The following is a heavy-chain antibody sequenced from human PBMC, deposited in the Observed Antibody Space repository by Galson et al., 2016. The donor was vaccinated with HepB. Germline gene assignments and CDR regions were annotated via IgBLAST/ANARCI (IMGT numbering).Heavy chain of an antibody. CDR2: ISDSGTGT. CDR1: GFTFSNYA. J-gene: IGHJ4*02. V-gene: IGHV3-23*01. CDR3: ARNKEVGLRTEWAY. D-gene: IGHD1-26*01. Sequence: SLRLSCVASGFTFSNYAMIWVRQAPGKGLEWVSGISDSGTGTWYADSVKGRFTISRDNSKNTVYLQMNNVRVEDTAVYYCARNKEVGLRTEWAYWGQGTLVTVSS.